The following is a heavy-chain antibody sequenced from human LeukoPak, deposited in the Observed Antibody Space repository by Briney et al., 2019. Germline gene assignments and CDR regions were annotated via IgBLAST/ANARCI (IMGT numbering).Heavy chain of an antibody. CDR3: ARRHASGWYFDY. D-gene: IGHD6-19*01. CDR1: GYSISSGYC. J-gene: IGHJ4*02. CDR2: IYNSGST. V-gene: IGHV4-38-2*01. Sequence: SETLSLTCAVSGYSISSGYCWGWIRQPPGKGLEWIGSIYNSGSTYYNPSLKSRVTISVDTSKNQFSLKLSSVTAADTAVYYCARRHASGWYFDYWGQGTLVTVSS.